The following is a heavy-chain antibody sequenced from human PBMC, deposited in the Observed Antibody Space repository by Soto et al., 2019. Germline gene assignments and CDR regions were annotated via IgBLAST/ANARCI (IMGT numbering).Heavy chain of an antibody. J-gene: IGHJ4*02. CDR2: ISAYNGNK. CDR3: ARAAKYYDILTGYYAPIL. V-gene: IGHV1-18*01. D-gene: IGHD3-9*01. CDR1: GYTFTNYG. Sequence: SVKVSCKASGYTFTNYGISWIRQAPGQGLEWMGWISAYNGNKDYAQKLQGRVTLTTDTSTSTAYMELRSLRSDDTAVYYCARAAKYYDILTGYYAPILWGQGTLVTVSS.